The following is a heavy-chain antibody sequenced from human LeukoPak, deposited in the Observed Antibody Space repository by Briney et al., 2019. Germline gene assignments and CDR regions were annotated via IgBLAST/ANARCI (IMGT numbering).Heavy chain of an antibody. CDR2: IWYDGSNK. CDR3: AKNGPYYYDSSGYYYFDY. D-gene: IGHD3-22*01. J-gene: IGHJ4*02. V-gene: IGHV3-33*06. Sequence: GGSLRLSCAASGFTFSSYGMHWVRQAPGKGLEWVAVIWYDGSNKYYADSVKGRFTISRDNSKNTLYLQMNSLRAEDTAVYYCAKNGPYYYDSSGYYYFDYWGQGTLVTVSS. CDR1: GFTFSSYG.